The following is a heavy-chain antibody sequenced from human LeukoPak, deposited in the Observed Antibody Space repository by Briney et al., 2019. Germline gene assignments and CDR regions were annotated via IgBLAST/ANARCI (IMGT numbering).Heavy chain of an antibody. V-gene: IGHV4-61*02. CDR1: GDSINSGGYF. CDR2: MYTDGGL. Sequence: PSETLSLTCTVSGDSINSGGYFWTWIRQPAGEGLEWIGRMYTDGGLSYNPSLKSRVAISMDTSKNQFSLKLTSVSAADTAVYYCARDRGFTVARGVPSWFDPWGQGTLVTVSS. D-gene: IGHD3-10*01. J-gene: IGHJ5*02. CDR3: ARDRGFTVARGVPSWFDP.